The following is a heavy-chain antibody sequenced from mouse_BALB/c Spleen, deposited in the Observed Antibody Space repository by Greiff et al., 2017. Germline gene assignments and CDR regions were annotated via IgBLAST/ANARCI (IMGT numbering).Heavy chain of an antibody. V-gene: IGHV2-2*02. Sequence: QVQLKESGPGLVQPSQSLSITCTVSGFSLTSYGVHWVRQSPGKGLEWLGVIWSGGSTDYNEAFISRLSISKDNTKSQVFFKMNRLQANDTAIYYCARNRDTTDAMDYWGQGTSVTVSS. CDR1: GFSLTSYG. J-gene: IGHJ4*01. D-gene: IGHD1-1*01. CDR3: ARNRDTTDAMDY. CDR2: IWSGGST.